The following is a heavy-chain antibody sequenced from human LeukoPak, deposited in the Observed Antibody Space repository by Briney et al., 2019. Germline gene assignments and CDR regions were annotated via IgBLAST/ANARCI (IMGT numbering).Heavy chain of an antibody. CDR2: IYYSGRT. D-gene: IGHD3-22*01. J-gene: IGHJ5*02. Sequence: PSETLSLTCTVSGGSISSGDNYWSWIRQPPGKGLEWIGYIYYSGRTNYNPSLKSRVTISVDTSKNQFSLKLSAVTVADTALSYCARDHYETSGYRLDPWGEGSLVTVSS. CDR3: ARDHYETSGYRLDP. V-gene: IGHV4-30-4*01. CDR1: GGSISSGDNY.